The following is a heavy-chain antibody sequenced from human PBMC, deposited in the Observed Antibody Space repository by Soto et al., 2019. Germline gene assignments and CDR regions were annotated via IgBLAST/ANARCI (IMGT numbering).Heavy chain of an antibody. V-gene: IGHV3-30*18. Sequence: GGSLRLSCAASGFTFSNYGMHWVRQTPGKGLEWVAVVSYDGRDKFYTDSVKGRFTISRDNSKNTLYLQMNSLKTEDTAMYYCAKDPKCCTIGSHFLDNWFDPWGQGTLVTVSS. CDR3: AKDPKCCTIGSHFLDNWFDP. J-gene: IGHJ5*02. D-gene: IGHD2-8*01. CDR2: VSYDGRDK. CDR1: GFTFSNYG.